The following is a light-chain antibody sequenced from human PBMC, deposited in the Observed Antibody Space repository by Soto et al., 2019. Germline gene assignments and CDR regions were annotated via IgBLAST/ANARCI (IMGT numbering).Light chain of an antibody. Sequence: DIQMTQSPSTLSASVGDRVTITCRASQSISNWLAWYQQNPGKAPKVLIYDASSLESGVPSRFSGSGSGTEFTLTISSLQPDDFATYYCQQYNSYPWTFGQGTKVDI. CDR1: QSISNW. CDR3: QQYNSYPWT. V-gene: IGKV1-5*01. CDR2: DAS. J-gene: IGKJ1*01.